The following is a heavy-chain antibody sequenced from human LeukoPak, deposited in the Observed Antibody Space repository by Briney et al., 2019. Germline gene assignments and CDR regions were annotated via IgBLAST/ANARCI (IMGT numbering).Heavy chain of an antibody. V-gene: IGHV3-11*01. J-gene: IGHJ4*02. D-gene: IGHD1-26*01. Sequence: GGSLRLSCAASGFTFSDSYMSWIRQAPGKGLEWVSYISSSGSTIYYADSVKGRFTISRDNSKNTLYLQMNSLRAEDTAVYYCAKDREWELLVFFDYWGQGTLVTVSS. CDR1: GFTFSDSY. CDR2: ISSSGSTI. CDR3: AKDREWELLVFFDY.